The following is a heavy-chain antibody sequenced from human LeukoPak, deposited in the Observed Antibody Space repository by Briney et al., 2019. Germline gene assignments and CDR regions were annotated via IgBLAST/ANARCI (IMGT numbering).Heavy chain of an antibody. CDR3: ATHTYYYDSSAYSGY. V-gene: IGHV3-30*02. Sequence: TGGSLRLSCAASGFTFSSYGMHWVRQAPGKGLEWVAFIRYDGSNKYYADSVKGRFTISRDNTQNSLFLQMNSLRAEDTAVYYCATHTYYYDSSAYSGYWGQGTLVTVSS. CDR1: GFTFSSYG. D-gene: IGHD3-22*01. J-gene: IGHJ4*02. CDR2: IRYDGSNK.